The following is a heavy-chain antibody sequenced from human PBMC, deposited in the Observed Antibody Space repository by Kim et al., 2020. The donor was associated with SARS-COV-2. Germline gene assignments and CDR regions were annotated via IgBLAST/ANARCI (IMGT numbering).Heavy chain of an antibody. Sequence: YNPSLTTRVTISVVTSMIQFSLNLSSVTAADTAVYYCARLLDYSGCCFDYWGQRTLVTVSS. V-gene: IGHV4-61*07. J-gene: IGHJ4*02. CDR3: ARLLDYSGCCFDY. D-gene: IGHD4-4*01.